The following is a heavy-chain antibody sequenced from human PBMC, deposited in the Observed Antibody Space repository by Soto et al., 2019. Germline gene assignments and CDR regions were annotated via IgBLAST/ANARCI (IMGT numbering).Heavy chain of an antibody. J-gene: IGHJ4*02. CDR3: ASHPWGGHSLDN. V-gene: IGHV1-3*01. D-gene: IGHD2-21*01. Sequence: QVQLVQSGAEVKKPGASVKVYCKASGYTFSSYAMHWVRQAPGQRPEWMGWINGGSGGTKYSQNVQDRLTISRDTSASTSYMELSSLRSEDTAVYYCASHPWGGHSLDNWGQGTLVTVSS. CDR2: INGGSGGT. CDR1: GYTFSSYA.